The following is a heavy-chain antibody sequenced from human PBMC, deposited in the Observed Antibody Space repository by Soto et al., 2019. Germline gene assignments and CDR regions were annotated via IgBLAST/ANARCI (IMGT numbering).Heavy chain of an antibody. CDR1: GYTFTSYA. D-gene: IGHD3-22*01. J-gene: IGHJ4*02. Sequence: ATVKVSCKASGYTFTSYAMHWVRQAPGQRLEWMGWINAGNGNTKYSQKFQGRVTITRDTSASTAYMELSSLRSEDTAVYYCARVYDYYDSSGYYSPGDYWGQGTLVTVS. CDR2: INAGNGNT. CDR3: ARVYDYYDSSGYYSPGDY. V-gene: IGHV1-3*01.